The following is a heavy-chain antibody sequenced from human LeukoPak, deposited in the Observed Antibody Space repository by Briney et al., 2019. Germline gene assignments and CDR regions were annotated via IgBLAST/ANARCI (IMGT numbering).Heavy chain of an antibody. V-gene: IGHV4-39*07. J-gene: IGHJ5*02. CDR2: IFYSGST. CDR3: ARDTYGSGSPNWFDP. CDR1: SGSISTSNYY. Sequence: SETLSLTCTVSSGSISTSNYYWGWVRQPPGKALEWIGNIFYSGSTYYSPSLKSRVTISLDTSRNQFSLKLNSVTAADTAVYYCARDTYGSGSPNWFDPWGQGTLVTVSS. D-gene: IGHD3-10*01.